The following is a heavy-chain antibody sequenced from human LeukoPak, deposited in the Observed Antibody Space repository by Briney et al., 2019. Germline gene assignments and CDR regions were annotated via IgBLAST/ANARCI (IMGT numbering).Heavy chain of an antibody. CDR2: IYYSGGT. D-gene: IGHD6-6*01. J-gene: IGHJ4*02. V-gene: IGHV4-59*01. Sequence: SETLSLTCTVSGGTISSYYWNWIRQPPGKGLEWIGFIYYSGGTNYNPSLKSRVTISADTSKNQFSLKLNSVNAAHTAVYYCATPGIIAAGTDRGFDYWGQGTLVTVSS. CDR1: GGTISSYY. CDR3: ATPGIIAAGTDRGFDY.